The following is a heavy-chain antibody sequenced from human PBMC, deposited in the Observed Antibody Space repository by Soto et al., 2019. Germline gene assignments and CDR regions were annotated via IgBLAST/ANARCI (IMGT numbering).Heavy chain of an antibody. D-gene: IGHD3-16*01. CDR3: TVGGAGHPFDY. CDR2: IHYSGST. Sequence: WTWIRQPPGKGLEWIGNIHYSGSTNYSPSLKGRVIISVDTSENQSSLKLSSVTTADTAVYYCTVGGAGHPFDYWGQGTLGTVSS. J-gene: IGHJ4*02. V-gene: IGHV4-59*01.